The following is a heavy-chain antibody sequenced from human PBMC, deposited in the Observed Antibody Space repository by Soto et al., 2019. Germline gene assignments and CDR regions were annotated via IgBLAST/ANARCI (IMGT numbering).Heavy chain of an antibody. CDR2: IIPILGIA. V-gene: IGHV1-69*04. CDR1: GGTFSSYT. J-gene: IGHJ3*02. Sequence: SVKVSCKASGGTFSSYTISWVRQAPGQGLEWMGRIIPILGIANYAQKFQGRVTITADKSTSTAYMELSSLRSEDTAMYYCARDRGTGMAFDTWGQGTMVTVSS. D-gene: IGHD3-10*01. CDR3: ARDRGTGMAFDT.